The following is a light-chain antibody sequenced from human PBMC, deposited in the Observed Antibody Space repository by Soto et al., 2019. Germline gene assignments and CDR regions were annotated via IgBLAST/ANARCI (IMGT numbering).Light chain of an antibody. CDR2: GVS. V-gene: IGLV2-14*01. Sequence: QSVLTQPASVSGSPGQSITISCTGTSSDVGGYYYVSWYQQYPGKAPKLMIYGVSNRPSGVSNRFSGSKSGNTASLTSSGLQDEDDAYYYCSSYTPSSLDVFGTGTKLTVL. J-gene: IGLJ1*01. CDR1: SSDVGGYYY. CDR3: SSYTPSSLDV.